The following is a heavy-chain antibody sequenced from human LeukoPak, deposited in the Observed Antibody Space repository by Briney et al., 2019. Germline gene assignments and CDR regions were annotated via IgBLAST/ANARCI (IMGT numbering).Heavy chain of an antibody. Sequence: GGSLRLSCAASGFTVSSNYMSWVRQAPGKGLEWVSVIYSGGSTYYADSVKGRFTISRDNSRNTLSLQMNSLRAEDTAVYCCAKDLGYSDDYWGQGTLVTVSS. V-gene: IGHV3-66*02. D-gene: IGHD5-18*01. CDR2: IYSGGST. J-gene: IGHJ4*02. CDR1: GFTVSSNY. CDR3: AKDLGYSDDY.